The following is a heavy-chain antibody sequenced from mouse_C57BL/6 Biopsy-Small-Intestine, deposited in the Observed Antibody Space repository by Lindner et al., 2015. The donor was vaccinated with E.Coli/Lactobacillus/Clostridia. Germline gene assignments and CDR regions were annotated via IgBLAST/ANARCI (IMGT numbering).Heavy chain of an antibody. J-gene: IGHJ2*01. V-gene: IGHV14-2*01. CDR3: VREFITTFLYYFDY. Sequence: VQLQESGAELVKPGASVKLSCTASGFNIKDYYMHWVKQRTEQGLEWIGRIDPGDGETKYAPKFQGKATITADTSSNTVYLQLSSLTSEDAAVYYRVREFITTFLYYFDYWGQGTTLTVSS. CDR2: IDPGDGET. D-gene: IGHD1-1*01. CDR1: GFNIKDYY.